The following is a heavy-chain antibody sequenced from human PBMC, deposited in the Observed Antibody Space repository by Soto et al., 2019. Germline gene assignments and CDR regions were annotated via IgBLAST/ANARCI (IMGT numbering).Heavy chain of an antibody. CDR2: IFHGGNT. CDR1: GFFISSGNY. J-gene: IGHJ3*01. D-gene: IGHD2-15*01. Sequence: PSETLSLTCAVSGFFISSGNYWGWIRKPPGKGLEWIGSIFHGGNTYHNPSLKGRVTISVDMSKNQFSLKLNSVTAADTAVYYCARARWYDAFDVWGQGTVVTVSS. V-gene: IGHV4-38-2*01. CDR3: ARARWYDAFDV.